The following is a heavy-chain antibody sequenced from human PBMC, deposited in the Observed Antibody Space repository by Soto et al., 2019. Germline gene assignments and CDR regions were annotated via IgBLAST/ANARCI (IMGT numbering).Heavy chain of an antibody. Sequence: QVQLVESGGGVVQPGRSLRLSCAASGFTFSSYGMHWVRQAPGKGLEWVAVISYDGSNKYYADSVKGRFTISRDNSKNTLYLQMNSLRAEDTAVYYCAKAFRLGGSFPFDYWGQGTLVTVSS. CDR2: ISYDGSNK. CDR3: AKAFRLGGSFPFDY. D-gene: IGHD1-26*01. V-gene: IGHV3-30*18. J-gene: IGHJ4*02. CDR1: GFTFSSYG.